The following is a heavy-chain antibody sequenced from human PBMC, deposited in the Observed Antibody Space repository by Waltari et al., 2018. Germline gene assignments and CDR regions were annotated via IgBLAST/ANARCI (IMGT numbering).Heavy chain of an antibody. Sequence: QVQLDQSGAEVKKPGASVKVPCKASGYRFPGYFMHWVRQAPGQGLEWMGRINPHDGGTDYAQKFQGRVTMTRDTSISTAYMELGSLRSDDTAVYYCARSYSDKDSFDIWGQGTTVTVSS. D-gene: IGHD3-16*01. CDR2: INPHDGGT. CDR1: GYRFPGYF. J-gene: IGHJ3*02. CDR3: ARSYSDKDSFDI. V-gene: IGHV1-2*06.